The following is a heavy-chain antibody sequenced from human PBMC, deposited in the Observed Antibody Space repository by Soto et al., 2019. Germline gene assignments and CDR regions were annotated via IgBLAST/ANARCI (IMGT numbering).Heavy chain of an antibody. J-gene: IGHJ5*02. CDR3: ARGGTGIAVAGT. V-gene: IGHV1-69*02. CDR2: IIPILGIA. D-gene: IGHD6-19*01. CDR1: GGTFSSYT. Sequence: QVQLVQSGAEVKKPGSSVKVSCKASGGTFSSYTISWVRQAPGQGLEWMGRIIPILGIANYAQKFQGRVTITADKSTSTAYMELSRLRSEDTAVYYCARGGTGIAVAGTWGQGTLVTVSS.